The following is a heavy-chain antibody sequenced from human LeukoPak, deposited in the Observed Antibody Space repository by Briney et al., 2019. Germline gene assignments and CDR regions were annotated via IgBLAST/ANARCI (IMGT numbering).Heavy chain of an antibody. V-gene: IGHV3-30*02. Sequence: PGGSLRLSCAASGFTFSSYGMHWVRQAPGKGLEWVAAIRNDGSSKYYADSVKGRFTISRDNSKNTLYLQMNSLRPEDTAVYYCASGASENPGDWGQGTLVTVSS. CDR2: IRNDGSSK. D-gene: IGHD1-14*01. CDR3: ASGASENPGD. CDR1: GFTFSSYG. J-gene: IGHJ4*02.